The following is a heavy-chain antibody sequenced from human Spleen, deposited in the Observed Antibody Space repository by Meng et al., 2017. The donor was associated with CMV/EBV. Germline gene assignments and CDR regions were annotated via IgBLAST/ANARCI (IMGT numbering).Heavy chain of an antibody. Sequence: ASVKVSCKASGYTFTTYDINWVRQATGQGLEWMGWMNPNSGNTGYAQKFQGRVTLTRVTSISTAYMELSSLTSDDTAVYYCARTRIEVEPDGRKIKYYNYGMDVWGQGTKVTVSS. CDR1: GYTFTTYD. V-gene: IGHV1-8*01. CDR3: ARTRIEVEPDGRKIKYYNYGMDV. D-gene: IGHD2-2*01. J-gene: IGHJ6*02. CDR2: MNPNSGNT.